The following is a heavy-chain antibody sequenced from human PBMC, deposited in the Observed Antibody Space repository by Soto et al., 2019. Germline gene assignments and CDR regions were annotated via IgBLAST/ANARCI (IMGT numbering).Heavy chain of an antibody. CDR2: ISGSGGST. CDR3: AKRGIAVAGTGRNWFDP. D-gene: IGHD6-19*01. J-gene: IGHJ5*02. CDR1: GFTFSSYA. Sequence: PGGSLRLSCAASGFTFSSYAMSWVRQAPGKGLEWVSAISGSGGSTYYADSVKGRFTISRDNSKNTLYLQMNSLRAEDTAVYYCAKRGIAVAGTGRNWFDPWGQGTLVTVSS. V-gene: IGHV3-23*01.